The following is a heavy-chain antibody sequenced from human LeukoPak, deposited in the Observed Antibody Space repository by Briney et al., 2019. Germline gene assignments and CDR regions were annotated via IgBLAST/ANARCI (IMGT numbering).Heavy chain of an antibody. CDR3: ARTERWFDP. CDR1: GGSFSGYY. J-gene: IGHJ5*02. Sequence: SETLSLTCAVYGGSFSGYYWSWIRQPPGKGLEWIGEINHSGNTNYNPSLKSRVTISVDTSKNQFSLKLSSVTAADTAVYYCARTERWFDPWGQGTLVTVSS. CDR2: INHSGNT. D-gene: IGHD6-25*01. V-gene: IGHV4-34*01.